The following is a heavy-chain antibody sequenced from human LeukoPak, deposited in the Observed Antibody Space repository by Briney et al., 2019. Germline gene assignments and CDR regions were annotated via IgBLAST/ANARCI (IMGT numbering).Heavy chain of an antibody. Sequence: GGSLRLSCAASGFTFSSYWMHWVRQAPGKGLGWVSRINSDGSSTSYADSVKGRFTISTDNAKNTLYLQMNSLRAEDTAVYYCARDLRYDYVWGSYRWNEGFNYWGQGTLVTVSS. CDR1: GFTFSSYW. CDR3: ARDLRYDYVWGSYRWNEGFNY. D-gene: IGHD3-16*02. V-gene: IGHV3-74*01. J-gene: IGHJ4*02. CDR2: INSDGSST.